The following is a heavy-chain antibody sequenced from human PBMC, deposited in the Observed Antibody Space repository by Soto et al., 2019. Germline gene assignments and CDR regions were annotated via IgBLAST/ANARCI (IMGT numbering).Heavy chain of an antibody. V-gene: IGHV1-69*13. CDR2: IIPIFGTA. J-gene: IGHJ5*02. CDR3: ARDHPQVAVPDAPSPGNWLEP. CDR1: GGTFSSYA. D-gene: IGHD2-2*01. Sequence: SVKVSCKASGGTFSSYAISWVRQAPGQGLEWMGGIIPIFGTANYAQKFQGRVTITADESTSTAYMELSSLRSEDTAVYYCARDHPQVAVPDAPSPGNWLEPWG.